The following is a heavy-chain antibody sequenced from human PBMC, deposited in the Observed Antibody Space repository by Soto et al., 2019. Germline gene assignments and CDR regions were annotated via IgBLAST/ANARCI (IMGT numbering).Heavy chain of an antibody. CDR3: ARDLRELPPYDAFDI. Sequence: ASVKVSCKASGYTFTSYGISWVRQAPGQGLEWMGWISAYNGNTNYAQKLQGRVTMTTDTSTSTAYMELRSLRSDDTAVYYCARDLRELPPYDAFDIWGQGTMVTVSS. D-gene: IGHD1-26*01. CDR2: ISAYNGNT. V-gene: IGHV1-18*01. CDR1: GYTFTSYG. J-gene: IGHJ3*02.